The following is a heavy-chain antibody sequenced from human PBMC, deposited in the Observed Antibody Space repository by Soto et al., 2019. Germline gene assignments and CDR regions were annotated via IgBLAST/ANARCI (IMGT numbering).Heavy chain of an antibody. J-gene: IGHJ3*02. CDR1: GFTLSAYW. Sequence: EVQLEESGGDLVQPGGSLRLSCAASGFTLSAYWMTWVRQAPGKGLEWVANITRDGSKKSYLDSVRGRFTISRDNVGNSLYLQIDSLRADDTALYYCARDVSPGSSSLYLDAFDIWGQGTMVTVSS. CDR3: ARDVSPGSSSLYLDAFDI. V-gene: IGHV3-7*05. D-gene: IGHD6-13*01. CDR2: ITRDGSKK.